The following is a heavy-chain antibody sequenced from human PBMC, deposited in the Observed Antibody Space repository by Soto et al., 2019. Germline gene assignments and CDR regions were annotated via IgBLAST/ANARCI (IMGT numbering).Heavy chain of an antibody. CDR2: INHSGST. D-gene: IGHD6-13*01. CDR3: ARGPGEQQGDY. CDR1: GGSFSGYY. J-gene: IGHJ4*02. Sequence: QVQLQQWGAGLLKPSETLSLTCAVYGGSFSGYYWSWIRQPPGKGLEWIGEINHSGSTNYNPSLKRRVTISVDTSKNQFSLKLSSVTAADTAVYYCARGPGEQQGDYWGQGTLVTVSS. V-gene: IGHV4-34*01.